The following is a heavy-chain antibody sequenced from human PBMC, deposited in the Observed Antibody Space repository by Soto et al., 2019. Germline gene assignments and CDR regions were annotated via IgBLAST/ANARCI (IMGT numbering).Heavy chain of an antibody. CDR1: GFTFRNYA. CDR2: ISYDVRNK. D-gene: IGHD3-10*01. CDR3: ARNGSGNYYRFDY. V-gene: IGHV3-30*04. Sequence: PRLSCAASGFTFRNYAMHLVREAPGKGLGCVAVISYDVRNKYYADSVKVRFTISRDNSKNTLYLQVNSLRADDTAVYYCARNGSGNYYRFDYWGQGTMVTVSS. J-gene: IGHJ4*02.